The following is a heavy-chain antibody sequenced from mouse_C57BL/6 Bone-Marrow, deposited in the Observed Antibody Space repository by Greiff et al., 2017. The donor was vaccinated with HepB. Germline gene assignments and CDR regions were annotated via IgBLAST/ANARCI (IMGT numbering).Heavy chain of an antibody. CDR1: GYTFTSYG. J-gene: IGHJ3*01. Sequence: VQLVESGAELARPGASVKLSCKASGYTFTSYGISWVKQRTGQGLEWIGEIYPRSGNTYYNEKFKGKATLTADKSSSTAYMELRSLTSEDSAVYFCARERGYGPFAYWGQGTLVTVSA. CDR2: IYPRSGNT. V-gene: IGHV1-81*01. CDR3: ARERGYGPFAY. D-gene: IGHD2-2*01.